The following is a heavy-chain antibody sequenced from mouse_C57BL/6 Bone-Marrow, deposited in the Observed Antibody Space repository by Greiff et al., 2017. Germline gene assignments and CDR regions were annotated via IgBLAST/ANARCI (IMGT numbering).Heavy chain of an antibody. J-gene: IGHJ2*01. CDR2: ISSGGSYT. V-gene: IGHV5-6*01. D-gene: IGHD1-1*01. CDR1: GFTFSSYG. Sequence: EVKLVESGGDLVKPGGSLKLSCAASGFTFSSYGMSWVRQTPDKRLEWVATISSGGSYTYYPDSVKGRFTISRDNAKNTLYLQMSSLKSEDTAMYYCARGGFDYYGSWYYFDYWGQGTTLTVSS. CDR3: ARGGFDYYGSWYYFDY.